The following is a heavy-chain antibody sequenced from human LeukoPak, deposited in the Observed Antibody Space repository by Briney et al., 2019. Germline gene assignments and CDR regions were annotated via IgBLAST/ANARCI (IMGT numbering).Heavy chain of an antibody. D-gene: IGHD1-1*01. CDR2: INHNGNVN. CDR3: AKEWGGSWNPPYYFYYGMDV. CDR1: GFTFSSYW. V-gene: IGHV3-7*01. Sequence: PGGSLRLSCAASGFTFSSYWMNWARQAPGKGLEWVASINHNGNVNDYVDSVKGRFTISRDNAKNSLYLEMNSLRPDDTAVYYCAKEWGGSWNPPYYFYYGMDVWGQGTTVSVSS. J-gene: IGHJ6*02.